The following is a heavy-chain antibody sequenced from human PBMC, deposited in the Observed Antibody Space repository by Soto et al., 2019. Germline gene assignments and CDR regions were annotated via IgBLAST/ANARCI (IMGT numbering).Heavy chain of an antibody. CDR2: ISTYTGNT. V-gene: IGHV1-18*01. J-gene: IGHJ5*02. D-gene: IGHD4-17*01. Sequence: QVQLVQSGPEVKKPGASVTVSCKTSGYTFTNYRIGWVRQAPGEGLEWLGWISTYTGNTKPVQKFQGRVTLTTDTSTSTAYMDLRSLTSAATAVYYCTGWTVTNNWFDPWGQGTLVTVSS. CDR1: GYTFTNYR. CDR3: TGWTVTNNWFDP.